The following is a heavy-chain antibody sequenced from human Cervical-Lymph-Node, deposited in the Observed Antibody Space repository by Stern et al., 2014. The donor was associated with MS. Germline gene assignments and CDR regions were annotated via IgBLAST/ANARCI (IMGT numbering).Heavy chain of an antibody. CDR3: ERAYRTGSIYDGPIDP. D-gene: IGHD3/OR15-3a*01. Sequence: VQLVESGGGLVKPGASVRVSCAASGFTFNTYSMNWVRQAPGKGLEWVGTISSGSTHIYYTEPVKGRFTVYRANAKRSLYLQINSQKGEVTSVYFCERAYRTGSIYDGPIDPWGQGTPVTVSS. CDR1: GFTFNTYS. J-gene: IGHJ5*02. V-gene: IGHV3-21*01. CDR2: ISSGSTHI.